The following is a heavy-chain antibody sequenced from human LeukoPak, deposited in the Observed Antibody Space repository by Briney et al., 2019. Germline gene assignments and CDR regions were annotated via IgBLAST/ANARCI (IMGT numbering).Heavy chain of an antibody. V-gene: IGHV3-7*01. J-gene: IGHJ4*02. Sequence: PGGSLRLSCAASGFTFSSYWMSWVRQAPGKGLEWVANIKQDGSEKYYVDSVKGRFTISRDNAKNSLYLQMNSLRAEDTAVYYCARESGGWSYTPYYFDYWGQGTLVTVSS. CDR1: GFTFSSYW. CDR2: IKQDGSEK. D-gene: IGHD1-26*01. CDR3: ARESGGWSYTPYYFDY.